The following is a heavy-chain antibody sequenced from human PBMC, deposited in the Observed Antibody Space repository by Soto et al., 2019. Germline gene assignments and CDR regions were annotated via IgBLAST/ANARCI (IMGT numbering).Heavy chain of an antibody. V-gene: IGHV4-59*01. CDR2: IYYSGST. Sequence: SETLSLTYTVSGGSISSYYWSWIRQPPGKGLEWIGYIYYSGSTNYNPFLKSRVTISVDTSKNQFSLKLSSVTAADTAVYYCARELFGRSVWFDPWGQGTLVTVS. J-gene: IGHJ5*02. CDR3: ARELFGRSVWFDP. CDR1: GGSISSYY. D-gene: IGHD3-10*01.